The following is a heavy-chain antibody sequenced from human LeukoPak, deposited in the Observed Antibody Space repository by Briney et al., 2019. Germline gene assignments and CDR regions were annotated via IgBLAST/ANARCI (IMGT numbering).Heavy chain of an antibody. CDR3: ARVSPSGSLDY. CDR1: GGSISSYY. CDR2: IYYSGST. Sequence: SEALSLTCTVSGGSISSYYWSWLRQPPGKGLEWIGYIYYSGSTNYNPSLKSRVTISVDTSKNQFSLKLSSVTAADTAVYYCARVSPSGSLDYWGQGTLVTVSS. V-gene: IGHV4-59*01. D-gene: IGHD1-26*01. J-gene: IGHJ4*02.